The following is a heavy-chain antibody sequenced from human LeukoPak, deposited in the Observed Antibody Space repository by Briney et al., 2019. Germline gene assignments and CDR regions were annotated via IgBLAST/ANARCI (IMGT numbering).Heavy chain of an antibody. J-gene: IGHJ6*02. CDR2: ISYDGSNK. CDR3: AKDPRKNLAASSYYNYYGMDV. V-gene: IGHV3-30-3*01. Sequence: GGSLRLSCAASGFTFSSYAMHWVRQAPGKGLEWVAVISYDGSNKYYADSVKGRFTLSRDNSKNTLYLQMNSLRDADTAVYYCAKDPRKNLAASSYYNYYGMDVWGQGTPVTVSS. CDR1: GFTFSSYA. D-gene: IGHD6-13*01.